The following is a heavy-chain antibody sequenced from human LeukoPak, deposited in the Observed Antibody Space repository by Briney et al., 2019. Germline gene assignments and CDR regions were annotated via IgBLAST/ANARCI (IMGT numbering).Heavy chain of an antibody. J-gene: IGHJ4*02. CDR1: GGSISSYY. D-gene: IGHD3-22*01. Sequence: SETLSLTCTVSGGSISSYYWSWIRQPPGKGLEWIGYIYYSGSTNYNPSLKSRVTISVDTSKNQFSLKLSSVTAADTAVYYCARVHPITMIVAGGGPFDYWGQGTLVTVSS. CDR2: IYYSGST. V-gene: IGHV4-59*01. CDR3: ARVHPITMIVAGGGPFDY.